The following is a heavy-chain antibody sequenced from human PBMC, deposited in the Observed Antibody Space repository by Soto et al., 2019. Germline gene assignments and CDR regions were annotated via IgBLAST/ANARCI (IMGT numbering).Heavy chain of an antibody. CDR2: IKYDGSEK. Sequence: GGSLRLSCAASGFTFNNYWTSWVRQAPGKGLEWVANIKYDGSEKYHVDSVKGRFTISRDNAKNSVFLQMNSLRADDTAVYHCARVRTENYYGMDVWGQGTTVTVSS. V-gene: IGHV3-7*05. CDR1: GFTFNNYW. J-gene: IGHJ6*02. CDR3: ARVRTENYYGMDV.